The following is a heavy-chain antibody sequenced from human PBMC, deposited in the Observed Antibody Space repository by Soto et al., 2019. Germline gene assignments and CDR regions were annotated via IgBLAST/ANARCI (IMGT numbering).Heavy chain of an antibody. CDR3: AREAAAAGYYFDY. CDR1: GFNFSDYY. J-gene: IGHJ4*02. D-gene: IGHD6-13*01. Sequence: GGPLSHSWGASGFNFSDYYMSWISKAPGKGLEWVSYISSSSSYTNYADSVKGRFTISRDNAKNSLYLQMNSLRAEDTAVYYCAREAAAAGYYFDYWGQRTLVT. V-gene: IGHV3-11*06. CDR2: ISSSSSYT.